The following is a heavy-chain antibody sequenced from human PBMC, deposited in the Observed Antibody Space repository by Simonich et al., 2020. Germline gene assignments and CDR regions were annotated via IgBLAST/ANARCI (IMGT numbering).Heavy chain of an antibody. CDR1: GFTFSSYG. CDR2: IWYDGSNK. J-gene: IGHJ6*02. Sequence: QVQLVESGGGVVQPGRSLRLSCAASGFTFSSYGMHWVRQVPGKGVEWVAVIWYDGSNKDYADAVKGRFTISRDNSKNTLYLQMNSLRAEDTAVYYCAREDILTGYYYYGMDVWGQGTTVTVSS. CDR3: AREDILTGYYYYGMDV. V-gene: IGHV3-33*01. D-gene: IGHD3-9*01.